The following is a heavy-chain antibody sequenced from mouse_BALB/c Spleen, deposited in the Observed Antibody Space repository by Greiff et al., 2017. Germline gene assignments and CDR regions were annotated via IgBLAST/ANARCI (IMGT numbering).Heavy chain of an antibody. J-gene: IGHJ4*01. CDR2: IWAGGST. Sequence: QVQLKQSGPGLVAPSQSLSITCTVSGFSLTSYGVHWVRQPPGKGLEWLGVIWAGGSTNYNSALMSRLSISKDNSKSQVFFKMNSLQANDTAIYYCGREIEGGSSYYAMDYWGQGTSVTVSS. CDR1: GFSLTSYG. V-gene: IGHV2-9*02. D-gene: IGHD1-1*02. CDR3: GREIEGGSSYYAMDY.